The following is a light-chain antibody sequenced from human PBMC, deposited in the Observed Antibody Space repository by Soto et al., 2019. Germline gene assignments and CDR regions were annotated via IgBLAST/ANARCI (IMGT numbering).Light chain of an antibody. CDR2: DAS. CDR1: QSISTW. J-gene: IGKJ1*01. V-gene: IGKV1-5*01. CDR3: QQYNSDSPWT. Sequence: ITITPSPPSLPSCNDDTVNITCRASQSISTWLAWYQQQPGRAPKLLIYDASSLESGVPSRFSGSGSGTEFTLTISSLQPDDFAAYYCQQYNSDSPWTFGQGTKVDVK.